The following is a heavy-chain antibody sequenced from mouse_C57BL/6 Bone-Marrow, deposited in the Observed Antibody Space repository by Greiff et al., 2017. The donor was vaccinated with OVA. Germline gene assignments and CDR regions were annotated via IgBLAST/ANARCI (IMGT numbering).Heavy chain of an antibody. Sequence: QVQLQQPGAELVMPGASVKLSCKASGYTFTSYWMHWVKQRPGQGLEWIGEIDPSDSYTNYNQKFKGKSTLTVDKSSSTAYMQLSSLTSEDSAVYYCARRDYYGSSPWYFVVWGTGTTVTVSS. CDR3: ARRDYYGSSPWYFVV. V-gene: IGHV1-69*01. CDR2: IDPSDSYT. J-gene: IGHJ1*03. D-gene: IGHD1-1*01. CDR1: GYTFTSYW.